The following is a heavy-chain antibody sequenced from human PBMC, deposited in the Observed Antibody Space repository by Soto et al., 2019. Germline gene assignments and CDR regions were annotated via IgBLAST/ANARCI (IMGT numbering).Heavy chain of an antibody. J-gene: IGHJ6*03. Sequence: PGGSLRLSCAASGFTFSSYSMNWVRQAPGKGLEWVSYISSSSSTIYYADYVKGRFTISRDNAKNSLYLQMNSLRAEDTAVYYCAPEGFDYYYYYYMDVWGKGTTVTVSS. CDR3: APEGFDYYYYYYMDV. CDR2: ISSSSSTI. D-gene: IGHD3-3*01. CDR1: GFTFSSYS. V-gene: IGHV3-48*01.